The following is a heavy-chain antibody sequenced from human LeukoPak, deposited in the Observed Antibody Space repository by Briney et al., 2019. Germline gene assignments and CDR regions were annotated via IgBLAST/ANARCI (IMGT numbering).Heavy chain of an antibody. J-gene: IGHJ4*02. D-gene: IGHD3-10*01. CDR2: MNPNSGNT. Sequence: ASVKVSFKASGYTFTIYDINWVRQAPGQGLEWMGWMNPNSGNTGYAQKFQGRVTMTRNTSISTAYMELSSLRSEDTAVYYCARSGITMVRGVTHWGQGTLVTVSS. V-gene: IGHV1-8*01. CDR3: ARSGITMVRGVTH. CDR1: GYTFTIYD.